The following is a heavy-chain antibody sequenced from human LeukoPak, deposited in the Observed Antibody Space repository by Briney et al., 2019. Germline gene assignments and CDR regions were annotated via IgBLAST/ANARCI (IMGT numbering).Heavy chain of an antibody. D-gene: IGHD6-13*01. V-gene: IGHV1-2*06. Sequence: ASVKVSCKASGYTFTSYDINWVQQAPGQGLEWMGRINPNSGGTNYAQKFQGRVTMTRDTSISTAYMELSRLRSDDTAVYYCAREGQRQQLAEFDYWGQGTLVTVSS. J-gene: IGHJ4*02. CDR2: INPNSGGT. CDR1: GYTFTSYD. CDR3: AREGQRQQLAEFDY.